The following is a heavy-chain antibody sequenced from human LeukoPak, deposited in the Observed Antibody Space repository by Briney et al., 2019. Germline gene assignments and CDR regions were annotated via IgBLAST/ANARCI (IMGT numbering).Heavy chain of an antibody. CDR1: GGSFSGYY. Sequence: SETLSLTCAVYGGSFSGYYWSWIRQPPGKWLEWIGEINHSGSTNYNPSLKSRVTISVDTSKNQFSLKLSSVTAADTAVYYCARKSVSCWFDPWGQGTLVTVSS. D-gene: IGHD5/OR15-5a*01. CDR3: ARKSVSCWFDP. V-gene: IGHV4-34*01. J-gene: IGHJ5*02. CDR2: INHSGST.